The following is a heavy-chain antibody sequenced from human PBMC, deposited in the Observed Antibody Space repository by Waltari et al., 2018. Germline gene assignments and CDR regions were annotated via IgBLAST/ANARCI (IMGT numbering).Heavy chain of an antibody. J-gene: IGHJ4*02. CDR3: ARGGYSSGYDYFDY. V-gene: IGHV4-59*01. CDR2: IYYSGST. Sequence: QVQLQESGPGLVKPSETLSLTCTVSGGSISSYYWSWIRQPPGKGLEWIGYIYYSGSTNYNPSLKSRVTISVDTSKNQFSLKLSSVTAADTAVYYCARGGYSSGYDYFDYWGQGTLVTVSS. D-gene: IGHD6-19*01. CDR1: GGSISSYY.